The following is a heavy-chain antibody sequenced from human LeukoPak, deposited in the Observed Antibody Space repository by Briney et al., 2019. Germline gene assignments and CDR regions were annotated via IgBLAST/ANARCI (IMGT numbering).Heavy chain of an antibody. V-gene: IGHV3-30*02. Sequence: GGSLRLSCAASGFTFSTYGMHWVRQAPGKGLEWVTFIQYDGSVKLYGDSVKGRFTISRDNSKNTLYLQMCSLRAEDTAVYYCAKGARNYFDYWGQGTLVTVSS. CDR2: IQYDGSVK. J-gene: IGHJ4*02. CDR1: GFTFSTYG. CDR3: AKGARNYFDY.